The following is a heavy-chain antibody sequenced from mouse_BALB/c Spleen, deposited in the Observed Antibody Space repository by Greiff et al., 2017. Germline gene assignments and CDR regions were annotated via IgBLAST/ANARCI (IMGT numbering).Heavy chain of an antibody. V-gene: IGHV2-9*02. Sequence: VQLQESGPGLVAPSQSLSITCTVSGFSLTSYGVHWVRQPPGKGLEWLGVIWAGGSTNYNSALMSRLSISKDNSKSQVFLKMNSLQTDDTAMYYCARDRYDEGGDAMDYWGQGTSVTVSS. CDR3: ARDRYDEGGDAMDY. D-gene: IGHD2-14*01. CDR2: IWAGGST. J-gene: IGHJ4*01. CDR1: GFSLTSYG.